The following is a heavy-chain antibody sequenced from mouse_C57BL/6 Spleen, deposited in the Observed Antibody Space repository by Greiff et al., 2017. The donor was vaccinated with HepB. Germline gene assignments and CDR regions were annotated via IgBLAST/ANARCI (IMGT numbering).Heavy chain of an antibody. V-gene: IGHV1-52*01. CDR3: ARSITGRKGYFDY. CDR2: IDPSDSET. Sequence: QVQLQQPGAELVRPGSSVKLSCKASGYTFTSYWMHWVKQRPIQGLEWIGNIDPSDSETHYNQKFKDKATLTVDKSSSTAYMQLSSLTSEDSAVYYCARSITGRKGYFDYWGQGTTLTVSS. CDR1: GYTFTSYW. J-gene: IGHJ2*01. D-gene: IGHD4-1*01.